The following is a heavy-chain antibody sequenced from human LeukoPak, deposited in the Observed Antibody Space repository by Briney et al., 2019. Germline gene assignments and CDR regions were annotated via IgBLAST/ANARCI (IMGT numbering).Heavy chain of an antibody. CDR2: IFYSGST. J-gene: IGHJ2*01. CDR1: GGSISSFY. D-gene: IGHD5-18*01. CDR3: AGDENSYGSCFDL. Sequence: KASETLSLTCTVSGGSISSFYWSWIRQPPGKGLEWIGHIFYSGSTNYNPSLKSRVTISVDTSKNQFSLKLNSATAADTAVYYCAGDENSYGSCFDLWGRGTLVTVSS. V-gene: IGHV4-59*01.